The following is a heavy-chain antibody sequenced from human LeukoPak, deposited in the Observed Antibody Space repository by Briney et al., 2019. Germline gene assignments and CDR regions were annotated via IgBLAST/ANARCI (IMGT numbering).Heavy chain of an antibody. Sequence: SETLSLTCSVSGGSISGYYWSWIRQPAGKGLEWIGRIYSSGSTNYNPSLKSRVTMSVDTSKKQFSLKLSSVAAADTALYYCARDYDYWGQGTLVTVSS. V-gene: IGHV4-4*07. CDR1: GGSISGYY. CDR3: ARDYDY. CDR2: IYSSGST. J-gene: IGHJ4*02.